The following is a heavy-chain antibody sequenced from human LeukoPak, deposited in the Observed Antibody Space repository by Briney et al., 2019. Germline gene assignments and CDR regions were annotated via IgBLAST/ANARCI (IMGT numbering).Heavy chain of an antibody. CDR2: IYYSGST. D-gene: IGHD3-10*01. CDR1: GGSISSTDHY. J-gene: IGHJ6*02. V-gene: IGHV4-61*08. CDR3: ARDQGRYGSGSYYENRGYYYGLDV. Sequence: SQTLSLTCTVSGGSISSTDHYWTWIRQPPGKGLEWIGYIYYSGSTNYNPSLKSRVTISVDTSKNQFSLKLSSVTAADTAVYYCARDQGRYGSGSYYENRGYYYGLDVWGQGTTVTVSS.